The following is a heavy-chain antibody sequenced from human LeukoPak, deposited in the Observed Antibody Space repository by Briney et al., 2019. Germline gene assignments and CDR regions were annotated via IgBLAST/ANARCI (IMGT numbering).Heavy chain of an antibody. CDR2: IYDSGNT. D-gene: IGHD5-18*01. Sequence: PSETLSLTCTVSGGSISSYYWSWIREPPGKGQGWIGCIYDSGNTNYNPSHKSRVTISVDTSKNQFSLKLSSVSAADTAVYYCARLVTPWIQPWLRRMGAFDIWGQGTMVTVSS. CDR1: GGSISSYY. J-gene: IGHJ3*02. V-gene: IGHV4-59*08. CDR3: ARLVTPWIQPWLRRMGAFDI.